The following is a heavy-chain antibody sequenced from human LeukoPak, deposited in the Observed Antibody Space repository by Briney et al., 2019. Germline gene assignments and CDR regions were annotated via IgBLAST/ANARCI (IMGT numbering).Heavy chain of an antibody. CDR3: VGSSSRAYSPLDY. V-gene: IGHV1-2*02. D-gene: IGHD2-21*01. CDR1: GYTFTDYY. Sequence: GTSVKVSCKAFGYTFTDYYMHWVRQAPGQGLEWMAWSSANSGATVYARKFQGSVTVTRDTSTSTAYMELSSPRSDDTAVFYSVGSSSRAYSPLDYWGQGTLVTVSS. J-gene: IGHJ4*02. CDR2: SSANSGAT.